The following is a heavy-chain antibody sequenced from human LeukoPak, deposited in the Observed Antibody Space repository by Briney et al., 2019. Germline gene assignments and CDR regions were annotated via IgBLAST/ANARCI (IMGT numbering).Heavy chain of an antibody. CDR2: IYHSGST. CDR1: GYSISSGYY. CDR3: ARSATRHLDY. J-gene: IGHJ4*02. D-gene: IGHD5-12*01. V-gene: IGHV4-38-2*02. Sequence: PSETLSLTCTVSGYSISSGYYWGWIRQPPGNGLEWIGSIYHSGSTYYNPSLKSRVTISVDTSKNQFSLKLSSVTAADTAVYYCARSATRHLDYWGQGTLVTVSS.